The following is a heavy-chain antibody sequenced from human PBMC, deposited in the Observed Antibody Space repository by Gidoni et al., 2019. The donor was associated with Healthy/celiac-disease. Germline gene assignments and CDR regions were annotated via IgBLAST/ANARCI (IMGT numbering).Heavy chain of an antibody. Sequence: QLQLQESGPGLVKTSETLSLTCTVAGGPISSSSYYWGWIRLPPGKWLEWIGSIYYSGRTYYTPSLKSRVTISVDTSKNQFSLKLSSVTAADTAVYYCASYSSSWSYYYYGMDVWGQGTTVTVSS. CDR3: ASYSSSWSYYYYGMDV. V-gene: IGHV4-39*01. J-gene: IGHJ6*02. D-gene: IGHD6-13*01. CDR2: IYYSGRT. CDR1: GGPISSSSYY.